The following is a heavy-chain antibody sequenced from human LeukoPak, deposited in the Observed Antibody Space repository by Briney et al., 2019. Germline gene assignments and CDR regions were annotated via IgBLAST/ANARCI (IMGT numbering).Heavy chain of an antibody. J-gene: IGHJ4*02. CDR3: AKDHGGLAVAGIDFDY. D-gene: IGHD6-19*01. Sequence: GGSLRLSCAASGFTFSNAWMSWVRQAPGKGLVWVSHINTDGSSTMHADSVKGRFTISRDNAKNTLYLQMNSLRAEDTAVYYCAKDHGGLAVAGIDFDYWGQGTLVTVSS. CDR1: GFTFSNAW. V-gene: IGHV3-74*03. CDR2: INTDGSST.